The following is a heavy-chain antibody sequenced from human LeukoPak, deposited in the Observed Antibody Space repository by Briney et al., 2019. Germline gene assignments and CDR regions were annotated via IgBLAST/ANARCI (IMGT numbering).Heavy chain of an antibody. D-gene: IGHD5-24*01. CDR3: VADGRDGYNIYFHH. CDR1: GFTFNSYG. CDR2: ISGNGVTT. J-gene: IGHJ1*01. V-gene: IGHV3-64D*06. Sequence: PGRSLRLSCAASGFTFNSYGMHWVRQAPGKGLQYVSVISGNGVTTSYADSVKGRFTVSRDNSKNTVYLQMSSLRAEDTAVYYCVADGRDGYNIYFHHWGQGTLVTVSS.